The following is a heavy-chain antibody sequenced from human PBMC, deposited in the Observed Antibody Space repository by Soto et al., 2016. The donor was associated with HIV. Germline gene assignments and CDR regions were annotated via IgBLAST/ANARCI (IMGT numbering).Heavy chain of an antibody. D-gene: IGHD2-2*01. CDR3: ARGDCSSSTCRLNFYYYMTS. V-gene: IGHV3-33*01. Sequence: VQLVESGGGVVQPGMSLRLSCAASGFSFRSYGMHWVRQAPGKGLEWVAVIWYDGTNQYYADSVKGRFTISRDNSNNILSLQMNSLRAEDTALYYCARGDCSSSTCRLNFYYYMTSGQRDHGHRLL. CDR2: IWYDGTNQ. J-gene: IGHJ6*03. CDR1: GFSFRSYG.